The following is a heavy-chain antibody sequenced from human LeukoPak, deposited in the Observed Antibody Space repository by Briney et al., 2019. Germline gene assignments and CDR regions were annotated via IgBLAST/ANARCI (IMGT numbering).Heavy chain of an antibody. D-gene: IGHD3-3*01. CDR2: ISSSSSYI. CDR1: GFTFSSYS. J-gene: IGHJ4*02. V-gene: IGHV3-21*04. Sequence: KSGGSLRLSCAASGFTFSSYSMNWVRQAPGKGLEWVSSISSSSSYIYYADSVKGRFTISRDNSKNTLYLQMNSLRAEDTAVYYCANGQDVLRFLEWPYFDYWGQGTLVTVSS. CDR3: ANGQDVLRFLEWPYFDY.